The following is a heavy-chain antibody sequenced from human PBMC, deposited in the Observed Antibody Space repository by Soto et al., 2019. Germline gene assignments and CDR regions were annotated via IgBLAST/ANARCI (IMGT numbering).Heavy chain of an antibody. CDR1: GFTLSSYG. Sequence: QVQLVESGGGVVQPGRSLRLSCAASGFTLSSYGMHWVRQAPGKGLEWVAVISYDGSNKYYADSVKGRFTISRDNSKNTLYLQMNSLRAEDTAVYYCAKDREVVTGYYFDYWGQGTLVTVSS. D-gene: IGHD2-15*01. CDR3: AKDREVVTGYYFDY. CDR2: ISYDGSNK. V-gene: IGHV3-30*18. J-gene: IGHJ4*02.